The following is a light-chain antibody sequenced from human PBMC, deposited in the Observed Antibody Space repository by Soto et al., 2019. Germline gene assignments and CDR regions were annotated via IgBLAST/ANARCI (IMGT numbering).Light chain of an antibody. CDR1: QDISAW. J-gene: IGKJ5*01. Sequence: DIPITQSPSTLRAYVGDIVTITCRASQDISAWLAWYQQKPGKPPKLVIYKATALETGVPSRFSGSGSGTEFTLTISILPHDDFVPYCSQHYSFLPRPFGQ. V-gene: IGKV1-5*03. CDR3: QHYSFLPRP. CDR2: KAT.